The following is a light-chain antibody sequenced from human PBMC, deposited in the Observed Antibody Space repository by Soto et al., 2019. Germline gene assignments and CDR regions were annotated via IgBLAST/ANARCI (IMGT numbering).Light chain of an antibody. V-gene: IGKV3D-15*01. CDR1: QSVSSY. CDR3: QQYNSWPLT. CDR2: DAS. J-gene: IGKJ4*01. Sequence: EIVLTQSPGTLSLSPGERATLSCRASQSVSSYLAWYQQKPGQAPRLLIYDASNRATGVPTRISGSGSGTEFTLTISSLQSEDFAVYYCQQYNSWPLTFGGGTKVDIK.